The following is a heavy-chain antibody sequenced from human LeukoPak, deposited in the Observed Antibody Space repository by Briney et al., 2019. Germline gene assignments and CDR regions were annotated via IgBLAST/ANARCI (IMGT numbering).Heavy chain of an antibody. J-gene: IGHJ4*02. Sequence: GGSLRLSCAASGFTFSNYGMNWVRQAPGKGLEWVSRISGTGGTTFYADSVKGRFTISRDNSKNTLYLQMNSLRAEDTAVYYCVRGLGGSWSQGTPVTVSS. V-gene: IGHV3-23*01. D-gene: IGHD1-26*01. CDR1: GFTFSNYG. CDR3: VRGLGGS. CDR2: ISGTGGTT.